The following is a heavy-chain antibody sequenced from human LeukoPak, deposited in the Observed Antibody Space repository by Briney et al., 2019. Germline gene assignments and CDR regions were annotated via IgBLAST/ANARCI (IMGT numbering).Heavy chain of an antibody. V-gene: IGHV3-21*01. CDR2: ISTRSTYI. CDR3: ARVLNYYDSSGYYFSY. D-gene: IGHD3-22*01. CDR1: GFTFSSYS. Sequence: GGSLRLSCAASGFTFSSYSMNWVRQAPGKGLEWVSSISTRSTYIYYADSVKGRFTISRDNAENSLYLQMNSLGAEDTAVYYCARVLNYYDSSGYYFSYWGQGTLVTVSS. J-gene: IGHJ4*02.